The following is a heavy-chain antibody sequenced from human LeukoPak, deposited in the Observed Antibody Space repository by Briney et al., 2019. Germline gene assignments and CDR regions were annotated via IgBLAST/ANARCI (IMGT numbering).Heavy chain of an antibody. J-gene: IGHJ4*02. CDR1: GYTFTSYG. CDR3: ARASTPRVIASFDY. V-gene: IGHV1-18*01. Sequence: ASVKVSCKASGYTFTSYGISWVRQAPGQGLEWMGWISAYNGNTNYAQKLRGRVTMTTDTSTSTAYMELRSLRSDDTAVYYCARASTPRVIASFDYWGQGSLVTVSS. D-gene: IGHD2-21*01. CDR2: ISAYNGNT.